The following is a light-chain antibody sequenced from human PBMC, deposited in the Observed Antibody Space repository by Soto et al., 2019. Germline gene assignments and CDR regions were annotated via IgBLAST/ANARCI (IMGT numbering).Light chain of an antibody. J-gene: IGKJ1*01. CDR2: GAS. CDR3: QQYGSSPWT. Sequence: EIVLTQSPGTLSLSPGERATVSCRASQSVSSSYLAWYQQKPGQAPRLLIYGASSRATGIPDRFSGSGSGTDFTLIVSRLEPEDFAVYYCQQYGSSPWTFGQGTKV. CDR1: QSVSSSY. V-gene: IGKV3-20*01.